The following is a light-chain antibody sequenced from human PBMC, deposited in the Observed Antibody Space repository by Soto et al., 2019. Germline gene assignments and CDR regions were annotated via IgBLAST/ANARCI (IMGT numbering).Light chain of an antibody. Sequence: QSALTQPASVSGSPGQSITISCTGTSSDVGGYNYVSWYHQHPGKAPKLLIYEVSNRPSGVSNRFSGSKSGNTASLTISGLQAEDEADYYCAAWDDSLNGWVFGGGTKLTVL. CDR1: SSDVGGYNY. V-gene: IGLV2-14*01. CDR3: AAWDDSLNGWV. J-gene: IGLJ3*02. CDR2: EVS.